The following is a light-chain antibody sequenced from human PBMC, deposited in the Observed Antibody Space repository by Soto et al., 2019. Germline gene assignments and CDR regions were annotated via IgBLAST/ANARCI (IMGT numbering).Light chain of an antibody. Sequence: EIVLTQSPATLSLSPGERATLSCRASQSVGSYLAWYQHKPGQAPRLLIYGASNSATDIPGRFSGRGSGTDFTLTISSLESCDSAVYYCQQRDKWPRTFGQGTKLEIK. CDR1: QSVGSY. CDR2: GAS. CDR3: QQRDKWPRT. V-gene: IGKV3-11*01. J-gene: IGKJ2*01.